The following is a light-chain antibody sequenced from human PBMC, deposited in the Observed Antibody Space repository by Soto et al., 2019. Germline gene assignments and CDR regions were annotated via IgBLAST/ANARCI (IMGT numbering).Light chain of an antibody. J-gene: IGKJ1*01. CDR1: QSVGSN. V-gene: IGKV3-15*01. CDR2: GAS. CDR3: QQYYDWPWT. Sequence: EKVMTQSPGSLSVSPWERAALSCRASQSVGSNLAWYQRKPGQAPRLLIYGASTRATGIPSRFSGSGSGTEFTLTISSLQSEDFAVYYCQQYYDWPWTFGQGTTVEIK.